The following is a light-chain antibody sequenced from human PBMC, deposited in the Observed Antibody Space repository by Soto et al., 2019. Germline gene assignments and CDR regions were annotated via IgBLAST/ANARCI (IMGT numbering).Light chain of an antibody. V-gene: IGLV2-8*01. CDR1: SSDVGGYTY. J-gene: IGLJ1*01. Sequence: QSALTQPPSASGSPGQSVTISCTGTSSDVGGYTYVSWYQQHTGKAPKLMIYEVSKRPSGVPDRFSGSKSGNTAALTVSGLQADDEADYYCSSYVGTNSYVFGTGTKLTVL. CDR2: EVS. CDR3: SSYVGTNSYV.